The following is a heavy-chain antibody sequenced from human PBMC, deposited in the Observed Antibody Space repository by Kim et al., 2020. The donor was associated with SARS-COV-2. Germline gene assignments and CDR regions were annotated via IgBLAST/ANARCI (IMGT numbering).Heavy chain of an antibody. CDR2: INPSGGST. D-gene: IGHD3-3*01. Sequence: ASVKVSCKASGYTFTSYYMHWVRQAPGQGLEWMGIINPSGGSTSYAQKFQGRVTMTRDTSTSTVYMELSSLRSEDTAVYYCARDHPYYDFWSGPPGYGMDVWGQGTTVPVSS. CDR3: ARDHPYYDFWSGPPGYGMDV. J-gene: IGHJ6*02. CDR1: GYTFTSYY. V-gene: IGHV1-46*01.